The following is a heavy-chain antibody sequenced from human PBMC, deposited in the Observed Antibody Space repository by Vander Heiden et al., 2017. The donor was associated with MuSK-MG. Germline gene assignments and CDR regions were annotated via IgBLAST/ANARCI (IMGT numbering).Heavy chain of an antibody. V-gene: IGHV1-69*01. J-gene: IGHJ6*02. CDR3: ALSMVRGVTYYYYGMDV. D-gene: IGHD3-10*01. CDR1: GGTFSSYA. Sequence: QVQLVQSGAEVKKPGSSVKVSCKASGGTFSSYAISWVRQAPEQGLEWMGGIIPIFGTANYAQKFQGRVTITADESTSTAYMELSSLRSEDTAVYYCALSMVRGVTYYYYGMDVWGQGTTVTVSS. CDR2: IIPIFGTA.